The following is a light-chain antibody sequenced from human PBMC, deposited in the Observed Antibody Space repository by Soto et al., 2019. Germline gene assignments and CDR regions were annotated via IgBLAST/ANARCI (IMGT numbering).Light chain of an antibody. V-gene: IGKV3-15*01. CDR1: QSVSST. CDR2: GAS. Sequence: EIVMTQSPATLSVLQGERAPLSCWASQSVSSTLAWYQQKPGQAPRLLIYGASTTATGIPARFSGSGSGTEFTLTISSLQSEDFAVYYCQQYNNWPPLTFGGGTKVEIK. J-gene: IGKJ4*01. CDR3: QQYNNWPPLT.